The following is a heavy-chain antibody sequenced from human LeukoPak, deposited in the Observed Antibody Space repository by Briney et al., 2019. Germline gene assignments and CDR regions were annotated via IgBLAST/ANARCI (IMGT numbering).Heavy chain of an antibody. D-gene: IGHD3-10*01. V-gene: IGHV3-23*01. J-gene: IGHJ4*02. CDR2: IRGSGGST. CDR1: GFTFSDYS. CDR3: AKNLWFGESIRSLFDY. Sequence: GGSLRLSCAASGFTFSDYSMNWVRQAPGKGLEWVSAIRGSGGSTYYADSVKGRFTISGDNSKNTLFLQMNSLRAEDTAVYSCAKNLWFGESIRSLFDYWGQGTLVTVSS.